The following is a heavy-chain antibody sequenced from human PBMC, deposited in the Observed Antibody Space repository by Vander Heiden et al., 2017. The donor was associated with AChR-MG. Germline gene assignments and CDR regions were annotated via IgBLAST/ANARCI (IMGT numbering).Heavy chain of an antibody. CDR3: ARDRGTTVTTFYYYYGMDV. D-gene: IGHD4-17*01. CDR1: GGTFSSYA. J-gene: IGHJ6*02. Sequence: QVQLVQSGAEVKKPGSSVKVSCKASGGTFSSYAIRWVRPAPGQGLEWMGRIIPILGIANYAQKFQGRVTITADKSTSTAYMELSSLRSEDTAVYYCARDRGTTVTTFYYYYGMDVWGQGTTVTVSS. V-gene: IGHV1-69*04. CDR2: IIPILGIA.